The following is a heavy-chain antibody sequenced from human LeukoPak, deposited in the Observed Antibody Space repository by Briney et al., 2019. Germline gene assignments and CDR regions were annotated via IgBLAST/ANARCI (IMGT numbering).Heavy chain of an antibody. V-gene: IGHV1-18*01. CDR1: GYTFTSYG. Sequence: ASVKVSCKASGYTFTSYGISWVRQAPGQGLEWMGWTSAYNGNTNYAQKLQGRVTMTTDTSTSTAYMELRSLRSDDTAVYYCARAHSYDSSGYKDNWGQGTLVTVSS. CDR3: ARAHSYDSSGYKDN. D-gene: IGHD3-22*01. J-gene: IGHJ4*02. CDR2: TSAYNGNT.